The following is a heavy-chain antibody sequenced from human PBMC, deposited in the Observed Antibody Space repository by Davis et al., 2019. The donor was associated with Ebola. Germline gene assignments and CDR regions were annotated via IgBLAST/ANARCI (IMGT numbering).Heavy chain of an antibody. Sequence: AASVKVSCKASGYTFTSYYMHWVRQAPGQGLEWMGRINPSGDATDYAQKFQGRVTMTTDTSTSTAYMEVGSLRSDDTAVYYCARAQFPTTSDHWGQGTLVTVSS. CDR1: GYTFTSYY. J-gene: IGHJ4*02. V-gene: IGHV1-46*01. CDR3: ARAQFPTTSDH. D-gene: IGHD1-1*01. CDR2: INPSGDAT.